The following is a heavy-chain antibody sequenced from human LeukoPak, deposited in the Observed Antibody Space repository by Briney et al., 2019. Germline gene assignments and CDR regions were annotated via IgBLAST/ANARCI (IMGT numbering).Heavy chain of an antibody. V-gene: IGHV1-69*13. CDR2: IIPIFGTA. CDR1: GGTFSSYA. CDR3: AREHGDYLYYFDY. J-gene: IGHJ4*02. Sequence: SVKVSCKASGGTFSSYAISWVRQAPGQGLEWMGGIIPIFGTANYAQKSQGRVTITADESTSTAYMELSSLRSEDTAVYYCAREHGDYLYYFDYWGQGTLVTVSS. D-gene: IGHD4-17*01.